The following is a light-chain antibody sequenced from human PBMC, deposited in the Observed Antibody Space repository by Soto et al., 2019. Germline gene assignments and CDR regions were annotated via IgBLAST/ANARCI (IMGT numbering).Light chain of an antibody. V-gene: IGLV2-14*01. CDR2: EVR. CDR1: TSDVGGYDY. J-gene: IGLJ1*01. Sequence: QSARTQPASVSGSPGQSITISCTGTTSDVGGYDYVSWYQQHPGKAPKLLIFEVRNRPSGVSSRFSGSRSANSASLTISGLQAEDEADYYCSSFTTSSTYVFGTGTKVTVL. CDR3: SSFTTSSTYV.